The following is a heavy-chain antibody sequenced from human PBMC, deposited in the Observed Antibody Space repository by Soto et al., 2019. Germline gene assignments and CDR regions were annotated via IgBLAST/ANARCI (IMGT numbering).Heavy chain of an antibody. CDR1: GFTFSSYA. J-gene: IGHJ4*02. D-gene: IGHD6-13*01. Sequence: EVQLLESGGGLVQPGGSLRLSCAASGFTFSSYAMSWVRQAPGKGLEWVSAISGSGGSTYYADSVKGRFTISRDNSKNTLYLQMNSLRAEDTAVYYCAKGAPRWSIAAAGSDYWGQGTLVTVSS. CDR2: ISGSGGST. V-gene: IGHV3-23*01. CDR3: AKGAPRWSIAAAGSDY.